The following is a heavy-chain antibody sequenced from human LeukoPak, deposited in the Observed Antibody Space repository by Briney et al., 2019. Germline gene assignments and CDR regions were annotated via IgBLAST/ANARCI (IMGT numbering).Heavy chain of an antibody. V-gene: IGHV3-23*01. CDR3: ARDLVVVASTAQFDY. J-gene: IGHJ4*02. CDR1: GFTFSSYG. D-gene: IGHD2-15*01. CDR2: ISGSGGST. Sequence: GGSLRLSCAASGFTFSSYGMHWVRQAPGKGLEWVSGISGSGGSTYYADSVKGRFTISRDNSKNTLNLQMSSLRAEDTAVYYCARDLVVVASTAQFDYWGQGTLVTVSS.